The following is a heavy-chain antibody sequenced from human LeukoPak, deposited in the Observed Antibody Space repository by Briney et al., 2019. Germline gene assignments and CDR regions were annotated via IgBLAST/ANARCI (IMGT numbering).Heavy chain of an antibody. V-gene: IGHV1-2*02. J-gene: IGHJ4*02. CDR1: GYTFTGYY. Sequence: GASVKVSCKASGYTFTGYYMHWVRQAPGQGLEWMGWINPNSGGTNYAQKFQGRVTMTRDTSISTVYMELSSLRSDDTAVYYCAREYTYGQGVDYRGQGTLVTVSS. CDR3: AREYTYGQGVDY. D-gene: IGHD5-18*01. CDR2: INPNSGGT.